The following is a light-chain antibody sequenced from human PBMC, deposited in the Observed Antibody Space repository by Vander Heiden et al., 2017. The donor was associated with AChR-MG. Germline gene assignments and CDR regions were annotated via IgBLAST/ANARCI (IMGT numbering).Light chain of an antibody. Sequence: QPALTQPPSASGAPGQRVTSSCPGSSSNIGSNPVHWYQQLPGTAPKLLIYNNNQRPSGVPGRFSASKSGSSASLAISGLQSEDEADYYCAAWDNSLNGYVFGTGTKVTVL. J-gene: IGLJ1*01. V-gene: IGLV1-44*01. CDR2: NNN. CDR1: SSNIGSNP. CDR3: AAWDNSLNGYV.